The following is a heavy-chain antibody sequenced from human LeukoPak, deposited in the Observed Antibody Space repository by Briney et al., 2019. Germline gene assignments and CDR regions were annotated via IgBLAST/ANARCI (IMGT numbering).Heavy chain of an antibody. J-gene: IGHJ4*02. V-gene: IGHV4-4*07. CDR1: GDSMSSYY. Sequence: SETLSLTCTVSGDSMSSYYWSWIRQTAGQGLEWLGRIYATGGAYYNPSLKSRVSLSIDTSKSQFSLKVISVTAADTAVYFCASGRTYSGFDTFAYWGQGTRVTVSS. CDR3: ASGRTYSGFDTFAY. CDR2: IYATGGA. D-gene: IGHD5-12*01.